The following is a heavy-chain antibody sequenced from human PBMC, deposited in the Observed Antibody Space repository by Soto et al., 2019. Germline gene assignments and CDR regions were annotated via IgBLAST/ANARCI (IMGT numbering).Heavy chain of an antibody. CDR1: GFTSSSYA. Sequence: PGWSLRLSCASSGFTSSSYAMSWVRQAPVKGLEWVSAISGSGGSTYYADSVKGLFTISRDNSKNTLYLQMNSLRAEDTAVYYCAGYIVLMVYNPVPPWGQGTMVPVSS. V-gene: IGHV3-23*01. D-gene: IGHD2-8*01. CDR3: AGYIVLMVYNPVPP. J-gene: IGHJ5*02. CDR2: ISGSGGST.